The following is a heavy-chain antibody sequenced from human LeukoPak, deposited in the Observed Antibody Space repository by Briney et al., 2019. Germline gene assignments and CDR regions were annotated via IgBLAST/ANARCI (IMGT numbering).Heavy chain of an antibody. D-gene: IGHD1-26*01. J-gene: IGHJ5*02. CDR1: GYTFTGYF. CDR3: AREMLSYSGSPINWFDP. V-gene: IGHV1-2*02. CDR2: INPNSYGT. Sequence: APVKVACKASGYTFTGYFIYWMRQAPGQGPEWMGWINPNSYGTNFAQKFRGRMTLTRDTSTSTVYMDLSSLTSDDTAVYYCAREMLSYSGSPINWFDPWGQGTLVTVSS.